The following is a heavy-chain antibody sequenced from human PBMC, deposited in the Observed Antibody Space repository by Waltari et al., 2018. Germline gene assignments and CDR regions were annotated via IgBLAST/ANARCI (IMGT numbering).Heavy chain of an antibody. V-gene: IGHV3-33*01. CDR3: AREDTAMGTVYFDY. CDR2: IWYEGSNK. CDR1: GFTFSSYG. D-gene: IGHD5-18*01. Sequence: QVQLVESGGGVVQPGRSLRLSCAASGFTFSSYGMHWVRQAPGRGLEWGAGIWYEGSNKYYAASVKGRFTISRDNSKNPLYLQMNSLRAEDTAVYYCAREDTAMGTVYFDYWGQGTLVTVSS. J-gene: IGHJ4*02.